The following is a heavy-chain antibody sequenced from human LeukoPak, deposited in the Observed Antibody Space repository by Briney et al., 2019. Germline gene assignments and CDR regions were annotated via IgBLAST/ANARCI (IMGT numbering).Heavy chain of an antibody. D-gene: IGHD6-13*01. V-gene: IGHV4-4*07. J-gene: IGHJ5*02. CDR2: IYTSGST. Sequence: PSETLSLTCTVSGGSISSYYWSWIRQPAGKGLEWIGRIYTSGSTNYNPSLKSRVTISVDTSKNQFSLKLSSLTAADTAVYYCASLHSNNWVLDPWGQGTLVTVSS. CDR3: ASLHSNNWVLDP. CDR1: GGSISSYY.